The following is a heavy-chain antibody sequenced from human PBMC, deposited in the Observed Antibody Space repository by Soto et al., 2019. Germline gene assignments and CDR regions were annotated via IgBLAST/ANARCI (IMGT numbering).Heavy chain of an antibody. CDR2: ISGSGDST. CDR1: GFTFSSYA. V-gene: IGHV3-23*01. J-gene: IGHJ4*02. D-gene: IGHD2-21*02. Sequence: ASVKASCAASGFTFSSYAMSWVRQAPGKGREWVSAISGSGDSTYYADSVKGRFTISRDNSKNTLYLQMNSLRAEDTAVYYCAKGRASDCPGCTQDYWGQGTLVTVSS. CDR3: AKGRASDCPGCTQDY.